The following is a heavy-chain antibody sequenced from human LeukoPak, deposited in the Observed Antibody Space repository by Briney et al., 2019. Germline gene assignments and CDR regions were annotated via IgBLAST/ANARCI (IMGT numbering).Heavy chain of an antibody. V-gene: IGHV3-30-3*01. J-gene: IGHJ4*02. D-gene: IGHD2-2*02. CDR1: GFTFSSYA. CDR2: ISYDGSNK. Sequence: PGGSLRLSCAAPGFTFSSYAMHWVRQAPGKGLEWVAVISYDGSNKYYADSVKGRFTTSRDNSKNTLYLQMNSLRAEDTAVYYCARGDCSSTSCYRLDYWGQGTLVTVSS. CDR3: ARGDCSSTSCYRLDY.